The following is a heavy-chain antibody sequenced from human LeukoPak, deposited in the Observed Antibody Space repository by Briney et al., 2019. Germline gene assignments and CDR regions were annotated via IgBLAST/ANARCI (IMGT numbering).Heavy chain of an antibody. Sequence: PGGSLRLSCAASGITFTNAWMSWVRQAPGKGLEWVGRIASKTFGGTTDYAEPVKGRFTISRDESKNTLYLQMNSLKTDDTAVYYCPTLSGPLDVWGQGTTVTVSS. CDR2: IASKTFGGTT. V-gene: IGHV3-15*04. D-gene: IGHD2/OR15-2a*01. CDR1: GITFTNAW. CDR3: PTLSGPLDV. J-gene: IGHJ6*02.